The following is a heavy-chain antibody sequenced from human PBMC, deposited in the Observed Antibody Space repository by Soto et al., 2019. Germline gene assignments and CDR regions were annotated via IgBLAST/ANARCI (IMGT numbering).Heavy chain of an antibody. J-gene: IGHJ4*02. CDR1: GGSISGSY. CDR2: VYYTGST. CDR3: ARSVAVPGAHIDY. Sequence: SETLSLTCSVPGGSISGSYWSWIRQSPGKGLEWLGYVYYTGSTNYSPSLRSRVSISVDTSKNEFSLRLSSVTAADTAVYFCARSVAVPGAHIDYWGQGTQVTVSS. D-gene: IGHD6-19*01. V-gene: IGHV4-59*01.